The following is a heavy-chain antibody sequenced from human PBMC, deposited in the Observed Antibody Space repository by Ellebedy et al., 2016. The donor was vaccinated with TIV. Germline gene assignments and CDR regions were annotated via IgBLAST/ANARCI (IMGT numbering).Heavy chain of an antibody. CDR3: AKEGSIFGVVTDYFDY. V-gene: IGHV3-9*01. CDR1: GFSFEDHA. D-gene: IGHD3-3*01. Sequence: SLKISCVASGFSFEDHAMHWIRLAPGKGLEWVSGLGYNSGTVGYADSVKGRFTISRDNSKNSLYLQMNSLRTEDTALYYCAKEGSIFGVVTDYFDYWGQGTLVTVSS. CDR2: LGYNSGTV. J-gene: IGHJ4*02.